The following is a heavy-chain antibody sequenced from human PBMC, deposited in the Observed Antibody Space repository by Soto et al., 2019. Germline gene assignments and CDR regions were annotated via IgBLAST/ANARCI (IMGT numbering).Heavy chain of an antibody. V-gene: IGHV3-23*01. D-gene: IGHD3-16*01. CDR3: AAVYTIDY. CDR2: ISTSIDAT. Sequence: SLRLSCRASGYAFSNYAMGWVRQAPGKGLKWVSSISTSIDATYYADSVKGRFTISRDNSKNTLLLQMNSLRTEDTAVYYCAAVYTIDYWGQGTLVTVSS. J-gene: IGHJ4*02. CDR1: GYAFSNYA.